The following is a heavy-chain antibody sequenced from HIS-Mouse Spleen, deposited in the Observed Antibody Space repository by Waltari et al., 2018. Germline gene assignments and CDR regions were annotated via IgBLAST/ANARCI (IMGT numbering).Heavy chain of an antibody. Sequence: EVQLVETGGGLIQPGGSLRLSCAASGFTVSSNYMTWVRQAPGKGLECVSVISSGGSTYYADSVKGRFTISRDNSKNTLYLQMNSLRAEDTAVYYCARDDPYSSGWYDFDYWGQGTLVTVSS. CDR3: ARDDPYSSGWYDFDY. CDR1: GFTVSSNY. V-gene: IGHV3-53*02. CDR2: ISSGGST. J-gene: IGHJ4*02. D-gene: IGHD6-19*01.